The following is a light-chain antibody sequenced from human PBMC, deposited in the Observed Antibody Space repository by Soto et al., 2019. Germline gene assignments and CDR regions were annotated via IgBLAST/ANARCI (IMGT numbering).Light chain of an antibody. CDR2: GAS. CDR1: QSVSSTY. V-gene: IGKV3-20*01. J-gene: IGKJ1*01. Sequence: EIVLTQSPGTLSLSPGERATLSCRASQSVSSTYLAWYQQKPGQAPRLLISGASSRATGIPGRFSGSGSGTDFTLTITRLEPEDFAVYYCQQYGSSPKTFGQGTKVDIK. CDR3: QQYGSSPKT.